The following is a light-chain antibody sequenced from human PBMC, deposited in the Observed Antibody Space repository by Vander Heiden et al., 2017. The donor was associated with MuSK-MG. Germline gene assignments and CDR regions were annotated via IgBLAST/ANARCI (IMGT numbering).Light chain of an antibody. CDR1: QSLLHSDGKTY. Sequence: DIVMTQTPLSLSVTPGQPASISCKSSQSLLHSDGKTYLYWYLQKPGQLPKYRIYEVDNRFSEGPDRCRGGGSGTDSTRNISRVEAEDFWVEYCMKSIQPLLTFGGGTKVEIK. V-gene: IGKV2D-29*01. CDR3: MKSIQPLLT. J-gene: IGKJ4*01. CDR2: EVD.